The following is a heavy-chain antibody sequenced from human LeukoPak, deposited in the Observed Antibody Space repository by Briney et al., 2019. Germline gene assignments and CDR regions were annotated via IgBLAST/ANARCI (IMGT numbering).Heavy chain of an antibody. J-gene: IGHJ6*02. Sequence: GGSLRLSCAASGFTFSSYWMHWVRQAPGKGLVWVSRINGDGSSTSYADSVKGRFTISRDNAKNTLYLQMNSLRAEDTAVYYCARVRYDYYGMDVWGQGTTVTVSS. V-gene: IGHV3-74*01. D-gene: IGHD4-17*01. CDR3: ARVRYDYYGMDV. CDR2: INGDGSST. CDR1: GFTFSSYW.